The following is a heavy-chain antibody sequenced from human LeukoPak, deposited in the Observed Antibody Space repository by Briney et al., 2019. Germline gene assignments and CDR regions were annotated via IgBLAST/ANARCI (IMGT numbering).Heavy chain of an antibody. V-gene: IGHV1-46*01. D-gene: IGHD6-6*01. CDR3: ARENHEIAARWSFDY. CDR1: GYTFTSYY. J-gene: IGHJ4*02. CDR2: INPSGGST. Sequence: ASVKVSCKASGYTFTSYYMHWVRQAPGQGLEWMGIINPSGGSTSYAQKFQGRVTMTRDMSTSTVYMELSSLRSEDTAVYYCARENHEIAARWSFDYWGQGTLVTVSS.